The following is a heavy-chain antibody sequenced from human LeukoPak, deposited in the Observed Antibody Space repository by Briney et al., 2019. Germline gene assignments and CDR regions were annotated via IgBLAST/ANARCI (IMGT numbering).Heavy chain of an antibody. CDR3: ARDWCGATSCYVSYYYYYGMDV. Sequence: SQTLSLTCAISGDSVSSNSAAWNWIRQSPSRGLEWLGRTYYRSKWYNDYAVSVKSRITINPDTSKNQFSLQLNSVTPEDTAVYYCARDWCGATSCYVSYYYYYGMDVWGQGTTVTVSS. V-gene: IGHV6-1*01. D-gene: IGHD2-2*01. CDR2: TYYRSKWYN. CDR1: GDSVSSNSAA. J-gene: IGHJ6*02.